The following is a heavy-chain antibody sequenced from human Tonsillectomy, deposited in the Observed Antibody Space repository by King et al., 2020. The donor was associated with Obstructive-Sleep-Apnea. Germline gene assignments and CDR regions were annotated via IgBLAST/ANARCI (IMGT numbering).Heavy chain of an antibody. V-gene: IGHV3-21*01. D-gene: IGHD2-2*01. CDR3: ARDEGYCSSTSCYAGGGMDV. J-gene: IGHJ6*02. Sequence: QLVQSGGGLVKPGGSLRLSCAASGFTFSSYSMNWVRQAPGKGLEWVSSISSSSSYIYYADSVKGRFTITRDNAKNSLYLQMNSLRAEDTAVDYCARDEGYCSSTSCYAGGGMDVWGQGTTVTVSS. CDR1: GFTFSSYS. CDR2: ISSSSSYI.